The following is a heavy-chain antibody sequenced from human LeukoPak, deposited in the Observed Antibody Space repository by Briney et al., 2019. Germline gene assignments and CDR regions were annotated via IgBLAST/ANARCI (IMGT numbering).Heavy chain of an antibody. CDR2: IYSGGST. D-gene: IGHD2/OR15-2a*01. V-gene: IGHV3-53*01. J-gene: IGHJ6*03. CDR3: ARSLIGYYYMDV. CDR1: GFTVSSNY. Sequence: GGSLRLSCAASGFTVSSNYMSWVRQAPGKGLEWVSVIYSGGSTYYADSVKGRFTISRDNSKNTLYLQMNSLRAEDTAVYYCARSLIGYYYMDVWGKGTTVTISS.